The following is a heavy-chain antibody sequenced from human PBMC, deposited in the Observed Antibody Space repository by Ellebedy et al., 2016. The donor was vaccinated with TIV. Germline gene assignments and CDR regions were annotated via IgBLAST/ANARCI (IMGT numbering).Heavy chain of an antibody. CDR3: ARIGGQMRGTSWFSP. Sequence: SETLSLXCTVSGASIRNNDFYWGWVRQPPGKALEWIAIIYHTGDTSYNPSLKSRVSMSVDTSKNQFSVRLRSVTAADTAVYYCARIGGQMRGTSWFSPWGQGLRVTVSS. V-gene: IGHV4-39*01. CDR2: IYHTGDT. D-gene: IGHD3-16*01. CDR1: GASIRNNDFY. J-gene: IGHJ5*02.